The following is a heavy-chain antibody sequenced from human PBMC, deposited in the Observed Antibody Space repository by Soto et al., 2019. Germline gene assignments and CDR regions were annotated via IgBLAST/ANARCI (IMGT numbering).Heavy chain of an antibody. Sequence: GGSLRLSCAASGFTFSSYGMHWVRQAPGKGLEWVADIPQDGSEKYYVDSVKGRFTISRDNAKNSLYLQMNSLRAEDTAVYYCASGGGATPVDYWGQGTLVTVSS. CDR1: GFTFSSYG. D-gene: IGHD2-21*01. V-gene: IGHV3-33*08. J-gene: IGHJ4*02. CDR2: IPQDGSEK. CDR3: ASGGGATPVDY.